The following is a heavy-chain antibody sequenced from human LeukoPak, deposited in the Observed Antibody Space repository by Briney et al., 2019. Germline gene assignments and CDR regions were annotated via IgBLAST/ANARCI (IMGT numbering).Heavy chain of an antibody. CDR1: GYTFTSYD. J-gene: IGHJ5*02. Sequence: ASVKVSCKASGYTFTSYDINWVRQATGQGLEWMGWMNPNSGNTDYAQKFQGRVTMTRNTSISTAYMELSSLRSEDTAVYYCARAAYYYDSSGYYLGFDPWGQGTLVTVSS. CDR2: MNPNSGNT. V-gene: IGHV1-8*01. CDR3: ARAAYYYDSSGYYLGFDP. D-gene: IGHD3-22*01.